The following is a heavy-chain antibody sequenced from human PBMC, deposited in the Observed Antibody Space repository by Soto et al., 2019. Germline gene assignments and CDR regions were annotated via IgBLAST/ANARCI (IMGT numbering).Heavy chain of an antibody. CDR3: ARASRLRYYYCSGGYSPPGY. J-gene: IGHJ6*01. V-gene: IGHV1-8*01. D-gene: IGHD3-10*01. CDR1: GYTFTSYD. Sequence: ASVKVSCKASGYTFTSYDINWVRQATGQGLEWMGWMNPNSGNTGYAQKFQGRVTMTRNTSISTAYMELSSLRSEDTAVYYCARASRLRYYYCSGGYSPPGYRGQGNLGPVAS. CDR2: MNPNSGNT.